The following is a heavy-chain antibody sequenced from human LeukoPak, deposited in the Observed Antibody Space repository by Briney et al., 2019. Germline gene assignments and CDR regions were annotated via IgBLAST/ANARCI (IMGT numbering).Heavy chain of an antibody. CDR1: GYSISSGYY. CDR3: AKDGINYYDISGYDI. Sequence: SETLSLTCTVSGYSISSGYYWGWIRQSPETGLEWIGYIYYSGSTNYNPSLKSRVTISVDTSKNQFSLKLSSVTAADTAVYYCAKDGINYYDISGYDIWGQGTLVTVSS. J-gene: IGHJ4*02. D-gene: IGHD3-22*01. CDR2: IYYSGST. V-gene: IGHV4-61*01.